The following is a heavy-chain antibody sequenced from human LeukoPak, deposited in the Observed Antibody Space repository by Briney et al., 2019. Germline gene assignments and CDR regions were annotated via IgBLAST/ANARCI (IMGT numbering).Heavy chain of an antibody. J-gene: IGHJ4*02. Sequence: GGSLRLSCAASGFTFSSYSMNWVRQAPGKGLEWVSSISSSSSYIYYADSVKDRFTISRDNAKNSLYLQMNSLRAEDTAVYYCAREDRLVVVDYWGQGTLVTVSS. CDR2: ISSSSSYI. CDR1: GFTFSSYS. V-gene: IGHV3-21*01. D-gene: IGHD2-2*01. CDR3: AREDRLVVVDY.